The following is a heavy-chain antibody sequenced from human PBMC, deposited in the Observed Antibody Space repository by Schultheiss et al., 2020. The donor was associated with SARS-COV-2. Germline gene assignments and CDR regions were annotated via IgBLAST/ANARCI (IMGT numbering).Heavy chain of an antibody. CDR1: GYTFTSYA. CDR2: INAGNGNT. CDR3: AREGYYDFWSDSYTNFYGMDV. J-gene: IGHJ6*02. V-gene: IGHV1-3*01. D-gene: IGHD3-3*01. Sequence: ASVKVSCKASGYTFTSYAMHWVRQAPGQRLEWMGWINAGNGNTKYSQKFQGRVTITRDTSASTAYMELSSLRSDDTAVYYCAREGYYDFWSDSYTNFYGMDVWGQGTTVTVSS.